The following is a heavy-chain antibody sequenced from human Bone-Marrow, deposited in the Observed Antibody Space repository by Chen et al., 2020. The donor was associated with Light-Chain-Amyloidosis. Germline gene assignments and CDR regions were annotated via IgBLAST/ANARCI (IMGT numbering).Heavy chain of an antibody. J-gene: IGHJ4*02. CDR1: GFNFKDST. V-gene: IGHV3-23*04. CDR2: ASPGDRT. Sequence: EMQLVEAGGDLVQPGGALRASCTASGFNFKDSTLNWVRQGPGKGLEWASPASPGDRTYYADSVKGRFAVSRDDLXXXXYLQMSNLRAEDTAIYYCTKRWGYFDSWGQGALVTVSS. CDR3: TKRWGYFDS. D-gene: IGHD1-26*01.